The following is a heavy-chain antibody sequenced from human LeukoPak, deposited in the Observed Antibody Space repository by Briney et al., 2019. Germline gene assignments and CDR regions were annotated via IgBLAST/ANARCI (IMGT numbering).Heavy chain of an antibody. Sequence: GASVKVSCKASGYTFTSYYMHWVRQAPGRGLEWMGIINPSGGSTSYAQKFQGRVTMTRDTSTSTVYMELSSLRSEDTAVYYCARTLRFVDSDDAFDIWGQGTMVTVSS. CDR3: ARTLRFVDSDDAFDI. CDR1: GYTFTSYY. J-gene: IGHJ3*02. V-gene: IGHV1-46*01. D-gene: IGHD3-3*01. CDR2: INPSGGST.